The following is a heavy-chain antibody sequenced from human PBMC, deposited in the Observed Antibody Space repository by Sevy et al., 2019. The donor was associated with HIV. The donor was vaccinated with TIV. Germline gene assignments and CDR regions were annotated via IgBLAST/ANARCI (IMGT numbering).Heavy chain of an antibody. D-gene: IGHD2-2*01. V-gene: IGHV3-49*04. CDR1: GFTFGDYA. Sequence: GGSLRLSCTASGFTFGDYAMSWVRQAPGKGLEWVGFIRSKAYGGTTEYAASVKGRFTISRDDSKSIAYLQMNSLKTEDTAVYYCTRDLGYCSSTSCFHGGAFDIWGQGTMVTVSS. CDR3: TRDLGYCSSTSCFHGGAFDI. J-gene: IGHJ3*02. CDR2: IRSKAYGGTT.